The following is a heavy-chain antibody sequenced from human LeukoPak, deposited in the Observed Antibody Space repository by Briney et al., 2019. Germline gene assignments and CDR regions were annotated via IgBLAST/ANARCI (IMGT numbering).Heavy chain of an antibody. CDR3: ARTVTTVYWYFDL. V-gene: IGHV4-38-2*01. D-gene: IGHD4-11*01. CDR2: IYHSGGT. CDR1: GYSISSGYY. J-gene: IGHJ2*01. Sequence: PSETLSLTCAVSGYSISSGYYWGWIRQPPGKGLEWIGSIYHSGGTYYNPSLKSRVTISVDTSKNQFSLKLSSVTAADTAVYYCARTVTTVYWYFDLWGRGTLVTVSS.